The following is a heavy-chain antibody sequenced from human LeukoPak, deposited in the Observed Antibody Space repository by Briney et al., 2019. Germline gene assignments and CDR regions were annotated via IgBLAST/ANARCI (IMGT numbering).Heavy chain of an antibody. CDR3: AKDPGYCSGGSCYLGRYGMDV. D-gene: IGHD2-15*01. Sequence: GASLRLSCAASGFTFSSYAMSWVCQAPGKGLEWVSAISGSGGSTSYADSVKGRFTFSRDNSKNTLYLQMNSPRAEDTAVYYCAKDPGYCSGGSCYLGRYGMDVWGQGTTVTVSS. CDR1: GFTFSSYA. CDR2: ISGSGGST. V-gene: IGHV3-23*01. J-gene: IGHJ6*02.